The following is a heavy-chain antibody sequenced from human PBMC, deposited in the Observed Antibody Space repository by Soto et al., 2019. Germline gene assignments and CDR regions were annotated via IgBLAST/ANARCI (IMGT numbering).Heavy chain of an antibody. D-gene: IGHD6-6*01. CDR2: IYYSGST. Sequence: PSETLSLTCTFSGCSITSSNYYLGWFRQPPGKGLEWIGSIYYSGSTYYNPSLKSRVTISVDTSKNQLSLRLGSVTAADTAVYYCARRIGSSSGDYFAYWGQGTLVTVS. CDR1: GCSITSSNYY. CDR3: ARRIGSSSGDYFAY. J-gene: IGHJ4*02. V-gene: IGHV4-39*01.